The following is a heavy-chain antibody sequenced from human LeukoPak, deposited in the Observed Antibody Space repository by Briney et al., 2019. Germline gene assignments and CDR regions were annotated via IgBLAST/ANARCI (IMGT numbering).Heavy chain of an antibody. D-gene: IGHD1-26*01. Sequence: GGSLRLSCASAGFSFSNYGMHWVRKAPGKGLELGAVIWDDGSYKYYADSLKGRFTISRDNSKNTLYLQMNSLTAEDTAVYYCAKPTSGSGSFLIDYWGQGTLVTVSS. CDR2: IWDDGSYK. V-gene: IGHV3-33*06. CDR1: GFSFSNYG. J-gene: IGHJ4*02. CDR3: AKPTSGSGSFLIDY.